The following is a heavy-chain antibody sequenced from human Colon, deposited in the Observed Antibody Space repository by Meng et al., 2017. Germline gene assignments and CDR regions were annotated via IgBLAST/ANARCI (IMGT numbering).Heavy chain of an antibody. CDR2: IDLGGIP. D-gene: IGHD6-19*01. Sequence: QLQLQDAGLGRVAPSGTLSLTCSVSGGSISSYNWGSWVRQPPGKGLEWIGQIDLGGIPYYNPSLESRVIMSLDKYKNQLSLRLTSVAAADTAVYYCARHGGWHFDYWGQGALVTVSS. V-gene: IGHV4-4*02. CDR3: ARHGGWHFDY. CDR1: GGSISSYNW. J-gene: IGHJ4*02.